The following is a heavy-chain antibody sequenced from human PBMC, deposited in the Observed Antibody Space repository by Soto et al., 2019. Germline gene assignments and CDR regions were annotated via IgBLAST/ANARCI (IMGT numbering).Heavy chain of an antibody. Sequence: ASVKVCCKASGYTFTSCGISWVRQAPGQGLEWMGWISAYNGNTNYAQKLQGRVTMTTDTSTSTAYMELRSLRSDDTAVYYCASSQSAHRQWLAPDYWGQGTLVTVSS. V-gene: IGHV1-18*01. CDR2: ISAYNGNT. CDR3: ASSQSAHRQWLAPDY. D-gene: IGHD6-19*01. J-gene: IGHJ4*02. CDR1: GYTFTSCG.